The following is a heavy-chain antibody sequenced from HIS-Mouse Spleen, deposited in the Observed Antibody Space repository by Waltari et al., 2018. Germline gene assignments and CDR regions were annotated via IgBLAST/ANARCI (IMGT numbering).Heavy chain of an antibody. CDR3: AKDRGSQFDY. CDR1: GLPFSSYG. Sequence: QVQLVESGGGVVQPGRSLRLSCAASGLPFSSYGTHWVRQAPGKGLEWVAVISYDGSNKYYADSVKGRFTISRDNSKNTLYLQMNSLRAEDTAVYYCAKDRGSQFDYWGQGTLVTVSS. D-gene: IGHD1-26*01. V-gene: IGHV3-30*18. J-gene: IGHJ4*02. CDR2: ISYDGSNK.